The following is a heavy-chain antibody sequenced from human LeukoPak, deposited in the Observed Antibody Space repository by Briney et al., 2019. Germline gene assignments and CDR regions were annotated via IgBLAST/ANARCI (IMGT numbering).Heavy chain of an antibody. CDR3: ARGRNIVATSGYFDY. D-gene: IGHD5-12*01. CDR2: IKQDASAK. V-gene: IGHV3-7*01. Sequence: GGSLRLSCVASGFNFNMFWMSWVRQAPGKGLEWVTNIKQDASAKFYVGSVRGRFDISRDNARKSVFLQMNSLRVEDTAVYYCARGRNIVATSGYFDYWGQGTLVTVSS. J-gene: IGHJ4*02. CDR1: GFNFNMFW.